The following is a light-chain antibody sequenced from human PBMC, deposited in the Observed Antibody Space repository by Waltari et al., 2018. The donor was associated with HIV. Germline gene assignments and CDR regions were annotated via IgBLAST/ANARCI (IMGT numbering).Light chain of an antibody. CDR1: SRDVGANNY. J-gene: IGLJ1*01. V-gene: IGLV2-11*01. CDR3: CSHAGSSYV. Sequence: QSALTQPRSVSGSPGQSVTISCGGSSRDVGANNYVSWYQQHPGRAPKLMIFDVTKRPSGVPDRCSGAKSGNTAALTSSGLQADDEADYYCCSHAGSSYVFGPGTTVTVL. CDR2: DVT.